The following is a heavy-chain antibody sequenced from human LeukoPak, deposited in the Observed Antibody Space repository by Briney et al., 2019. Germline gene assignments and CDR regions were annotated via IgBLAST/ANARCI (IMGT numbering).Heavy chain of an antibody. CDR3: AREGGQQWLVNWYFDL. CDR2: IKQDGGEK. Sequence: GGSLRLSCAASGFTFSSYWMSWVRQAPGKGLEWVANIKQDGGEKYYVDSVKGRFTISRDNAKNSLYLQMNSLRAEDTAVYYCAREGGQQWLVNWYFDLWGRGTLVTVSS. D-gene: IGHD6-19*01. V-gene: IGHV3-7*03. CDR1: GFTFSSYW. J-gene: IGHJ2*01.